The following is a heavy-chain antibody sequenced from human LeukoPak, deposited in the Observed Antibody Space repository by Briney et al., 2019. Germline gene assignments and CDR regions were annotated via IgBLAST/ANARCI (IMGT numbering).Heavy chain of an antibody. V-gene: IGHV1-46*01. CDR1: GYTFTSYY. CDR2: INPSGGST. Sequence: ASVKVSCKASGYTFTSYYMHWVRQAPGQGLEWMGIINPSGGSTSYAQKFQGRVTMTRGMSTSTVYMELSSLRSEDTAIYYCAKVKEAWTIDYWGQGTLVTVSS. J-gene: IGHJ4*02. CDR3: AKVKEAWTIDY. D-gene: IGHD1-1*01.